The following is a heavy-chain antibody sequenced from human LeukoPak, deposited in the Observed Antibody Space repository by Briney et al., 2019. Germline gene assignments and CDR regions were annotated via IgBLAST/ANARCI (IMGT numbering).Heavy chain of an antibody. CDR1: GYTFTSYG. J-gene: IGHJ4*02. CDR3: ARDLNRYSYDSSGCLDY. CDR2: ISAYNGNT. D-gene: IGHD3-22*01. V-gene: IGHV1-18*01. Sequence: ASVKVSCKASGYTFTSYGISWVRQAPGQGLEWMGWISAYNGNTNYAQKLQGRVTMTTDTSTSTAYMELRSLRSDDTAVYYCARDLNRYSYDSSGCLDYWGQGTLVTVSS.